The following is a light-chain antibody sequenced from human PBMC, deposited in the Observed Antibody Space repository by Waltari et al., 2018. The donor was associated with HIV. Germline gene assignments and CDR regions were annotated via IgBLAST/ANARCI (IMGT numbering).Light chain of an antibody. J-gene: IGKJ2*01. CDR3: QHYGSSPFT. CDR1: QSVSTVY. CDR2: AAS. Sequence: EIVLTQSPGTLSLSPGESATLSCRASQSVSTVYLAWYQQKAGQAPRLLIYAASSRATGIPDRFSGSGSGTDFTLTISRLDPEDSAVYYCQHYGSSPFTFGQGTKLEIK. V-gene: IGKV3-20*01.